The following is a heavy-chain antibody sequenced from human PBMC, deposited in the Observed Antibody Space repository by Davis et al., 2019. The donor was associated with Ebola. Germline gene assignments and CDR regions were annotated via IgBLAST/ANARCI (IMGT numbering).Heavy chain of an antibody. CDR1: RLTFSSYA. V-gene: IGHV3-21*01. Sequence: PGGSLRLSCAASRLTFSSYAMSWVRQAPGKGLEWVSTISGSGTYTYYADSVKGRFTISRDNAKNSLYLQMNSLRAEDTAVYYCARGTSSLVFGAFDIWGQGTMVTVSS. J-gene: IGHJ3*02. CDR2: ISGSGTYT. CDR3: ARGTSSLVFGAFDI. D-gene: IGHD6-6*01.